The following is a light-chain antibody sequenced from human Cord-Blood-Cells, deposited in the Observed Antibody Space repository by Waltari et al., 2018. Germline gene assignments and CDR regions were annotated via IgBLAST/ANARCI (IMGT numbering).Light chain of an antibody. V-gene: IGLV1-47*01. CDR3: AAWDDSLSGWV. CDR2: RNN. Sequence: QSVLPQPPSASGTPGQRVTLSCSGSGSNIGSNTVYWYQQLPGTAPKLLIYRNNQRPSGVPDRFSGSKSGTSASLAISGLRSEDEADYYCAAWDDSLSGWVFGGGTKLTVL. J-gene: IGLJ3*02. CDR1: GSNIGSNT.